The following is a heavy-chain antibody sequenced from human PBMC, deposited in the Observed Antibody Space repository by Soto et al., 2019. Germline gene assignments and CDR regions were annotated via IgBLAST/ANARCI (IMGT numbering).Heavy chain of an antibody. D-gene: IGHD2-21*02. J-gene: IGHJ4*02. Sequence: GESLKISCKGSGYSSTSYWIGWVRQMPGKGLEWMGIIYPGDSDTRYSPSFQGQVTISADKSISTAYLQWSSLKASDTAMYYCARRLAYCGGDCYGFDYWGQGTLVTVSS. V-gene: IGHV5-51*01. CDR1: GYSSTSYW. CDR2: IYPGDSDT. CDR3: ARRLAYCGGDCYGFDY.